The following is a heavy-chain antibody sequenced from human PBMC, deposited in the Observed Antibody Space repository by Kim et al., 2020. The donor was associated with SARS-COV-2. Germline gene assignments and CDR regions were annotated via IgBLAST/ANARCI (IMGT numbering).Heavy chain of an antibody. D-gene: IGHD6-13*01. V-gene: IGHV5-51*01. Sequence: GESLKISCKGSGYSFTSYWIGWVRQMPGKGLEWMGIIYPGDSDTRYSPSFQGQVTISADKSISTTYLQWSSLKASDTAMYYCARLSSGDGIAAAGTGLDYWGQGTLVTVSS. J-gene: IGHJ4*02. CDR1: GYSFTSYW. CDR2: IYPGDSDT. CDR3: ARLSSGDGIAAAGTGLDY.